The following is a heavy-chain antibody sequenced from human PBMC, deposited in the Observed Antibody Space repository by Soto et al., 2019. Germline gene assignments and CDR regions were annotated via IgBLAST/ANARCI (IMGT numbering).Heavy chain of an antibody. CDR2: ISYDGSNK. CDR3: ASRAMVRVPFDY. CDR1: GFTFSSYA. J-gene: IGHJ4*02. V-gene: IGHV3-30-3*01. D-gene: IGHD3-10*01. Sequence: GGSLRLSCAASGFTFSSYAMHWVRQAPGKGLEWVAVISYDGSNKYYADSVKGRFTISRDISKNTLYLQMNSLRAEDTAVYYCASRAMVRVPFDYWGQGTLVTVCS.